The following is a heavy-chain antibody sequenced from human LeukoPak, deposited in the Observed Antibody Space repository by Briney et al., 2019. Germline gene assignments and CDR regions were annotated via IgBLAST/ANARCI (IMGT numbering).Heavy chain of an antibody. CDR2: ISWNSGSI. CDR1: GFTFDDYA. D-gene: IGHD6-13*01. CDR3: ARDYSSSWYVYYYYMDV. Sequence: GGSLRLSCAASGFTFDDYAMHWVRQAPGKGLEWVSGISWNSGSIDYADSVKGRFTISRDNAKNSLYLQMNSLRAEDTAVYYCARDYSSSWYVYYYYMDVWGKGTTVTVSS. J-gene: IGHJ6*03. V-gene: IGHV3-9*01.